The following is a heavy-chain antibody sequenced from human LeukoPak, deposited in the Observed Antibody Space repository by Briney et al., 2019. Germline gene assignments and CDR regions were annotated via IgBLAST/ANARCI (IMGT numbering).Heavy chain of an antibody. V-gene: IGHV1-69*05. D-gene: IGHD6-19*01. J-gene: IGHJ4*02. Sequence: GSSVKVSCKASGGTFSSYAISWVRQAPGQGLEWMGRIIPIFGTANYAQKFQGRVTITTDESTSTAYMELSRLRSEDTAVYYCARDISLGYSSGWYWGSFDYWGQGTLVTVSS. CDR1: GGTFSSYA. CDR3: ARDISLGYSSGWYWGSFDY. CDR2: IIPIFGTA.